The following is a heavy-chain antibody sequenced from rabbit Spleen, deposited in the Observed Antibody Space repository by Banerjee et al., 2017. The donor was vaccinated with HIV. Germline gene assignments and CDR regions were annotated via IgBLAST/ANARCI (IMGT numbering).Heavy chain of an antibody. CDR1: GFSFSSSYY. CDR2: IYTGNGNT. D-gene: IGHD1-1*01. J-gene: IGHJ4*01. V-gene: IGHV1S40*01. CDR3: ARDLTSIIGWNFNL. Sequence: QSLEESGGDLVKPGASLTLTCTASGFSFSSSYYMCWVRQAPGKGLKLIACIYTGNGNTNYASWAKGRFTISKTPSTTVTLQMTSLTAADTATYFCARDLTSIIGWNFNLWGQGTLVTVS.